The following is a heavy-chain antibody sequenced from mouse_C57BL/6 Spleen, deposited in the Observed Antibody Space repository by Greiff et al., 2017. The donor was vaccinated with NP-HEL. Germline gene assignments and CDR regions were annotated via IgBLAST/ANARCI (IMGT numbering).Heavy chain of an antibody. Sequence: QVQLKESGPGLVAPSQSLSITCTVSGFSLTSYGVDWVRQPPGKGLEWLGVIWGGGSTNYNSALMSRLSISKDNSKSQVFLKMNSLQTDDTAMYYCAKNRETVVATGYWYFDVWGTGTTVTVSS. CDR3: AKNRETVVATGYWYFDV. V-gene: IGHV2-9*01. CDR2: IWGGGST. CDR1: GFSLTSYG. D-gene: IGHD1-1*01. J-gene: IGHJ1*03.